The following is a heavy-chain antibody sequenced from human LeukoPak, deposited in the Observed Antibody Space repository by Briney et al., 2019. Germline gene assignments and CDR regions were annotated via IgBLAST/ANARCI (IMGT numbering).Heavy chain of an antibody. V-gene: IGHV3-30*02. D-gene: IGHD3-3*01. J-gene: IGHJ4*02. Sequence: AGGSLRLSCAAAGFTFRSYGLHWVRQAPGKGLEWVAIIRYDGNNKYYADSVKGRFTISRDNSKNTLYLQMNSLRAEDTAVYYCAKGPITIFGVVHFDYWGQGTLVTVSS. CDR2: IRYDGNNK. CDR3: AKGPITIFGVVHFDY. CDR1: GFTFRSYG.